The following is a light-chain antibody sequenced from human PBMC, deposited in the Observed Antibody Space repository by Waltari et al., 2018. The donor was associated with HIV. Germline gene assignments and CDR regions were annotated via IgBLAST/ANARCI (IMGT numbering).Light chain of an antibody. CDR2: SNN. V-gene: IGLV1-44*01. CDR1: SSNIGSNT. CDR3: AAWDDSLSGLV. J-gene: IGLJ2*01. Sequence: QSVLTQPPSASGTPGQRVTISCSGSSSNIGSNTVNWYQQLPGTAPKLLIYSNNQRPSGVPDRFSGSKSGTSASLAIIGLRSEDEADYYCAAWDDSLSGLVFGGGTKLTVL.